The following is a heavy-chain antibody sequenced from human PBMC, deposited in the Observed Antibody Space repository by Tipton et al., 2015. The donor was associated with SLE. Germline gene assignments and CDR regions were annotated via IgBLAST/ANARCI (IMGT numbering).Heavy chain of an antibody. Sequence: TLSLTCSVAGLSMTTRPWWTWVRQPPGKGLEWVGEVHHTGGNNYNPSLRSRVTISMDTSKSQFSFTLKSVTAADTAVYFCARGEPIEGFDPWGQGTLVTVAA. CDR3: ARGEPIEGFDP. V-gene: IGHV4-4*01. CDR1: GLSMTTRPW. J-gene: IGHJ5*02. D-gene: IGHD1-14*01. CDR2: VHHTGGN.